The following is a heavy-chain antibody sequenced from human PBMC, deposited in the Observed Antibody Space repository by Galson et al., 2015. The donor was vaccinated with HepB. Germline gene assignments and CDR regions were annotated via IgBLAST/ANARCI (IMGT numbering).Heavy chain of an antibody. CDR3: AREGRADFGDYYYYMDV. V-gene: IGHV1-69*13. CDR1: GGTFSSYA. J-gene: IGHJ6*03. CDR2: IIPIFGTA. D-gene: IGHD3-16*01. Sequence: SVKVSCKASGGTFSSYAISWVRQAPGQGLEWMGGIIPIFGTANYAQKFQGRVTITADESTSTAYMELSSLRSEDTAVYYCAREGRADFGDYYYYMDVWGKGTTVTVSS.